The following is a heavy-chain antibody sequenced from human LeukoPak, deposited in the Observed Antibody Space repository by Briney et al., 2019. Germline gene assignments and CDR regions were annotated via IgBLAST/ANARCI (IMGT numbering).Heavy chain of an antibody. D-gene: IGHD2-15*01. Sequence: GGSLRLSCAASGFTFSSYSMNWVRQAPGKGLEWVSSISSSSSYIYYADSVKGRFTISRDNSKNTLYLQMNSLRAEDTAVYYCAKDAVVYYYYYGMDVWGQGTTVTVSS. CDR2: ISSSSSYI. CDR3: AKDAVVYYYYYGMDV. CDR1: GFTFSSYS. V-gene: IGHV3-21*01. J-gene: IGHJ6*02.